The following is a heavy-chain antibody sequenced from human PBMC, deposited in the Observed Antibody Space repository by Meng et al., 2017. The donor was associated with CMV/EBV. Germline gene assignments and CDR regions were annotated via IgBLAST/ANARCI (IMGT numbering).Heavy chain of an antibody. CDR2: IYYSGST. V-gene: IGHV4-39*01. CDR3: ARQGEGDYDFWSGRRGFDY. CDR1: GGSISSSSYY. J-gene: IGHJ4*02. D-gene: IGHD3-3*01. Sequence: GSPRLSCTVSGGSISSSSYYWGWIRQPPGKGLEWIGSIYYSGSTYYNPSLKSRVTISVDTSKNQFSLKLSSVTAADTAVYYCARQGEGDYDFWSGRRGFDYWGQGTLVTVSS.